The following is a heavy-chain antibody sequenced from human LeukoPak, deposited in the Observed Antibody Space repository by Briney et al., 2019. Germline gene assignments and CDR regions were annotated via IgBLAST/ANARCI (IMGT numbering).Heavy chain of an antibody. Sequence: PGGSLRLSCAASGFTFSTYNMNWVRQAPGKGLEWVSAISGSGGSTYYADSVKGRFTISRDNSKNTLYLQMNSLRAEDTAVYYCAKDSIALWFGELYSYFDYWGQGTLVTVSS. D-gene: IGHD3-10*01. CDR3: AKDSIALWFGELYSYFDY. J-gene: IGHJ4*02. V-gene: IGHV3-23*01. CDR1: GFTFSTYN. CDR2: ISGSGGST.